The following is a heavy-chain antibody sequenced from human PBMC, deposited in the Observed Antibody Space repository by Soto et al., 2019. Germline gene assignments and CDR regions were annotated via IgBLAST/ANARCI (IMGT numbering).Heavy chain of an antibody. CDR1: GFTFSSYA. CDR2: ISGSGGST. J-gene: IGHJ6*02. Sequence: GGSLILSCAASGFTFSSYAMSWVRQAPGKGLEWVSAISGSGGSTYYADSVKGRFTISRDNSKNTLYLQMNSLRAEDTAVYYCAKDRLCSGGSCYHIYGMDVWGQGTTVTVSS. D-gene: IGHD2-15*01. V-gene: IGHV3-23*01. CDR3: AKDRLCSGGSCYHIYGMDV.